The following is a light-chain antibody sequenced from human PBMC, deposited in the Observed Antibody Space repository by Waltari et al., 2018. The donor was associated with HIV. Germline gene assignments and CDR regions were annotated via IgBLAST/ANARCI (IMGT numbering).Light chain of an antibody. V-gene: IGLV3-1*01. Sequence: SYELTQPPSVSVSPGQTASVTCSGDKLGNMYSWYYLQKPGQSPVLVIYQDNKRPSGWPERFSGSNSGNTATLTISGTEAMDEADYYCRAWDSGTGVVFGGGTKLTVL. CDR2: QDN. CDR1: KLGNMY. J-gene: IGLJ2*01. CDR3: RAWDSGTGVV.